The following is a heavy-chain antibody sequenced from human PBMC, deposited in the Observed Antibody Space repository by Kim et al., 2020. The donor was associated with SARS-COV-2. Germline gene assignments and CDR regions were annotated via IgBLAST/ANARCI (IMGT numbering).Heavy chain of an antibody. V-gene: IGHV3-48*02. Sequence: GGSLRLSCEASGFTFSSYSINWVRQAPGKGLEWVSYISSSGNDVHYADSMKGRFTISRDNAKNSLYLQMNSLRDEDTAVYYCAKLVYGDSGHFDYWGQGTLVTVSS. J-gene: IGHJ4*02. D-gene: IGHD4-17*01. CDR3: AKLVYGDSGHFDY. CDR1: GFTFSSYS. CDR2: ISSSGNDV.